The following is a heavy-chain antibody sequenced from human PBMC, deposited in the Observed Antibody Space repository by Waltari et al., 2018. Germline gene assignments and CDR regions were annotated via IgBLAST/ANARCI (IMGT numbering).Heavy chain of an antibody. Sequence: QVQLQESGPGLVKPSETLSLTCTVSGGSISSHYWSWIRQPPGKGLEWIGYIYYSGSTDYNPSLKSRVTITRDTSASTAYMELSSLRSEDTAVYYCASHSSGWFDYFDYWGQGTLVTVSS. J-gene: IGHJ4*02. D-gene: IGHD6-19*01. CDR1: GGSISSHY. CDR3: ASHSSGWFDYFDY. CDR2: IYYSGST. V-gene: IGHV4-59*11.